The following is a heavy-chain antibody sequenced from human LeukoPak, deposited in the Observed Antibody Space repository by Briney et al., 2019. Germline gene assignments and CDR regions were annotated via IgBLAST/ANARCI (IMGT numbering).Heavy chain of an antibody. CDR3: AIPFNYGDPDAFDI. CDR2: INAGNGNT. Sequence: WASVKVSCKASGYTFTSYAMHWVRQAPGQRLEWMGWINAGNGNTKYSQKFQGRVTITRDTSASTAYMERSSLRSEDTAVYYCAIPFNYGDPDAFDIWGQGTMVTVSS. V-gene: IGHV1-3*01. D-gene: IGHD4-17*01. CDR1: GYTFTSYA. J-gene: IGHJ3*02.